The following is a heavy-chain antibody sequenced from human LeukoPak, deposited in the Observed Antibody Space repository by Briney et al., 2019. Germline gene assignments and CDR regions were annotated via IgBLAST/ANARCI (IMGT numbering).Heavy chain of an antibody. CDR2: ISGSSTYI. CDR3: AKDRSSTWYVFDY. V-gene: IGHV3-21*01. Sequence: GGSLRLSCAASGFTFSSHRMNWVRQAPGKGLEWVSSISGSSTYIYYADSVKGRFTISRDNSKNTLYLQVISLRGEDTAVYYCAKDRSSTWYVFDYWGQGTLVTVSS. J-gene: IGHJ4*02. CDR1: GFTFSSHR. D-gene: IGHD6-13*01.